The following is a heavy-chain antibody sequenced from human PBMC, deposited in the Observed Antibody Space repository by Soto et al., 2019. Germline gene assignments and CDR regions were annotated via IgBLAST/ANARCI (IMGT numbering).Heavy chain of an antibody. V-gene: IGHV1-2*02. CDR2: INPRFGDT. CDR3: ARNMDYYYGPGSGYGHGF. J-gene: IGHJ6*02. CDR1: GYTFTAYY. Sequence: QVQLVQSGAELKEPGDSVRVSCEASGYTFTAYYIHWVRQAPGQGLEWMGWINPRFGDTSYAQDFQGRVSMTRDTSISTVYMELSRLTSDDTAIYYCARNMDYYYGPGSGYGHGFWVHGTTVTVFS. D-gene: IGHD3-10*01.